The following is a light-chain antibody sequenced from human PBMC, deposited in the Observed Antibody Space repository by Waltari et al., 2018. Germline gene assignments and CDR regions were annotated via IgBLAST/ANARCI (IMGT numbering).Light chain of an antibody. CDR1: SGHSYYA. V-gene: IGLV4-69*01. J-gene: IGLJ3*02. Sequence: QLVLTQSPSASASLGASVSLTCTLSSGHSYYAIAWHQQQPQQGPRYLMKVNSDGSHTKGDGIPDRFSGSSSGAERYLTISRLQSEDAADYYCQTWGTGIWVFGGGTKLTVL. CDR2: VNSDGSH. CDR3: QTWGTGIWV.